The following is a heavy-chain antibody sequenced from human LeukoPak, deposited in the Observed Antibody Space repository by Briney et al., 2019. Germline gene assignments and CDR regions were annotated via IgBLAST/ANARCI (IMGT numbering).Heavy chain of an antibody. V-gene: IGHV3-30*04. CDR1: GFTFSSYA. CDR2: ISYDGSNK. CDR3: ARAEYSSGWYGADFDY. J-gene: IGHJ4*02. Sequence: GGSLRLSCAASGFTFSSYAMHWVRQAPGKGLEWVAVISYDGSNKYYADSVKGRFTISRDNSKNTLYLQMNSLRAEDTAVYYCARAEYSSGWYGADFDYWGQGTLVTVSS. D-gene: IGHD6-19*01.